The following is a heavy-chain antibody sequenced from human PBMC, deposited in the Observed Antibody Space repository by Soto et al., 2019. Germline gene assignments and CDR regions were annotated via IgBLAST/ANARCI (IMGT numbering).Heavy chain of an antibody. CDR2: TSYAGSNT. CDR3: AKDASKLGSWDFDL. CDR1: GFTFSNYG. D-gene: IGHD7-27*01. V-gene: IGHV3-30*18. J-gene: IGHJ2*01. Sequence: QVQLVESGGGVVQPGRSLRLSCAASGFTFSNYGMHWVRQAPGKGLEWVAFTSYAGSNTYYTDSVKGRFTISRDNSKNTLYLQMNSLRAEDTAMYYCAKDASKLGSWDFDLWGRGTLVTVSS.